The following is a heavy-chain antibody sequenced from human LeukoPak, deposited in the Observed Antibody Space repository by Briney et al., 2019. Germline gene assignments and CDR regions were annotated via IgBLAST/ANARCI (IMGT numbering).Heavy chain of an antibody. CDR3: ARFSSGWYSGDY. CDR2: IYYSGST. D-gene: IGHD6-19*01. J-gene: IGHJ4*02. CDR1: GGSISSSSYY. Sequence: PSETLSLTCTVPGGSISSSSYYWGWIRQPPGKGLEWIGSIYYSGSTYYNPSLKSRVTISVDTSKKQFSLKLSSVTAADTAVYYCARFSSGWYSGDYWGQGTLVTVSS. V-gene: IGHV4-39*01.